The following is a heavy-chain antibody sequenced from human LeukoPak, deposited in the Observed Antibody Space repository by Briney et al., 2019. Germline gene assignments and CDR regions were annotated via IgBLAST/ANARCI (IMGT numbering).Heavy chain of an antibody. Sequence: GGSLRLSCAASGFTFDDYAMHWVRQAPGKGLEWVSGISWNSGSIGYADSVKGRFTISRDNAKNSLYLQMNSLRAEDTALYYCAKDMENKWELLSGFDYWGQGTLVTVSS. CDR3: AKDMENKWELLSGFDY. D-gene: IGHD1-26*01. V-gene: IGHV3-9*01. CDR1: GFTFDDYA. J-gene: IGHJ4*02. CDR2: ISWNSGSI.